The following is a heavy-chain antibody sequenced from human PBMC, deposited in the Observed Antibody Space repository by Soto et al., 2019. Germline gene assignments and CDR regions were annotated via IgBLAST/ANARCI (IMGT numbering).Heavy chain of an antibody. V-gene: IGHV3-15*01. Sequence: LRLSCAASGLLFSDVWMTWVRQAPGKGLEWVGRIKTKPDDGTVDYSAPVRGRFTISRDDSKKTLYLQMTGLKSDDTGVYYCTTSNLGVDFWGQGTLVTVSS. J-gene: IGHJ1*01. CDR3: TTSNLGVDF. CDR2: IKTKPDDGTV. D-gene: IGHD3-16*01. CDR1: GLLFSDVW.